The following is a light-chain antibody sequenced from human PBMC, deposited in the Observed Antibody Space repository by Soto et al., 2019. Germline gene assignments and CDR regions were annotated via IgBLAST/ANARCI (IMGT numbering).Light chain of an antibody. CDR2: SNN. V-gene: IGLV1-44*01. J-gene: IGLJ2*01. CDR1: SSNIGSNT. CDR3: AAWDDSLNGVV. Sequence: QSVLTQPHSASGTPGQRVTISCSGSSSNIGSNTVNWYQQLPGTAPKLLIYSNNQRPSGVPDRFSGSKSGTSASLAISGLQSEYEADYYCAAWDDSLNGVVFGGGTQLTVL.